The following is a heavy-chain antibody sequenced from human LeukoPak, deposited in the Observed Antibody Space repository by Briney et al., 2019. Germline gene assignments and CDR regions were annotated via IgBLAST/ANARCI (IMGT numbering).Heavy chain of an antibody. Sequence: SETLSLTCTVSGGSINNYHWGWIRQPPGKGLEWIGYISYSGTTNYNPSLKSRVTISVDMSKSQFSLKLNSATAADTAVYYCGRVTTGTVDHWGQGTLVTVSS. J-gene: IGHJ4*02. V-gene: IGHV4-59*01. D-gene: IGHD1-1*01. CDR1: GGSINNYH. CDR2: ISYSGTT. CDR3: GRVTTGTVDH.